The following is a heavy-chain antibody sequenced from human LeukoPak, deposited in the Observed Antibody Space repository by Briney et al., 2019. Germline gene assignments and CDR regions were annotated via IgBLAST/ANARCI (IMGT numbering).Heavy chain of an antibody. CDR1: GFTFSSYA. D-gene: IGHD6-19*01. V-gene: IGHV3-23*01. CDR3: AKDPISSGWYDGWFDP. CDR2: ISGSGGST. Sequence: GGSLRLSCAASGFTFSSYAMSWVRQAPGKGLEWVSAISGSGGSTYYADSVKGRFTISRANSKNTLYLQMTSLSAEDTAVYYCAKDPISSGWYDGWFDPWGQGTLVTVSS. J-gene: IGHJ5*02.